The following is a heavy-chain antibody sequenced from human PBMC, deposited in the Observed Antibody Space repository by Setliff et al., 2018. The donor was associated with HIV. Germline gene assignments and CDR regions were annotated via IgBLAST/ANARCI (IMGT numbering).Heavy chain of an antibody. CDR3: ASDPTYSSGSPDI. CDR2: VDPEDGER. J-gene: IGHJ3*02. V-gene: IGHV1-69-2*01. D-gene: IGHD3-22*01. CDR1: GYTFPVYI. Sequence: ASVKVSCKTSGYTFPVYIMHWVRQAPGQGLEWMGRVDPEDGERIYGEKFRGRVTIAADTSTDTAYMELSSLRSEDTALYYCASDPTYSSGSPDIWGQGTMVTVSS.